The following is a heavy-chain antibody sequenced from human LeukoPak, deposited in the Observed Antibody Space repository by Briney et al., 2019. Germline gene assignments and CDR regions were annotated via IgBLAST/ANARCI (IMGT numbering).Heavy chain of an antibody. CDR3: AKDRANWAIDD. CDR2: ISTSSSHT. J-gene: IGHJ4*02. D-gene: IGHD3-16*01. V-gene: IGHV3-11*06. CDR1: GFTFSDYY. Sequence: GGSLKLSCAASGFTFSDYYMSWIRQAPGKGLEWVSYISTSSSHTNYANSVKGRFTISRDNAKNSLYLQMNSLRAEDTAVYYCAKDRANWAIDDWGQGTQVTVSS.